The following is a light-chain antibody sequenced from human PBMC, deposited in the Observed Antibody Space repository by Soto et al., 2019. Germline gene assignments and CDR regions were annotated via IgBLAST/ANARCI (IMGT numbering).Light chain of an antibody. CDR2: NTN. J-gene: IGLJ2*01. CDR1: SSSIGTNT. V-gene: IGLV1-44*01. CDR3: AAWDGSLDVVL. Sequence: QSVLTQPPSASGTPGQRVTISCSGSSSSIGTNTVNWYQQFPGSAPQLLLYNTNQRPSGVPGRFSGSKSGTSASLAISGLQAEDEADYYSAAWDGSLDVVLFGGGTKLTVL.